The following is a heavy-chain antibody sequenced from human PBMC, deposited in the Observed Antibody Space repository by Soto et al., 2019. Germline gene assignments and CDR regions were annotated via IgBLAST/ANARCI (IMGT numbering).Heavy chain of an antibody. CDR3: AISGRYQGNFDY. J-gene: IGHJ4*02. CDR1: GGSISSYY. Sequence: QVQLQESGPGLVKPSETLSLTCTVSGGSISSYYWSWIRQTPGKGLEWIGYIYYSGSTNYNPSLKSRXXIXVXXSKNQFSLKLSSVTAADTAVYYCAISGRYQGNFDYWGQGTLVTVSS. D-gene: IGHD1-1*01. V-gene: IGHV4-59*08. CDR2: IYYSGST.